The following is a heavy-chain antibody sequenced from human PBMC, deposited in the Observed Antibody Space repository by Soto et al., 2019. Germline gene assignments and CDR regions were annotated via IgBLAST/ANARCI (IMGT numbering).Heavy chain of an antibody. V-gene: IGHV3-30-3*01. Sequence: QVQLVESGGGVVQPGRSLRLSCAASGFTFSSYAMHWVRQAPGKGLEWVAVISYDGSNKYYAHSVKGRFTSSRDNPKNMLYLQLNSLRAEDTAVYYCARESGTYYRMMIDWGQGTLVTVSS. CDR2: ISYDGSNK. D-gene: IGHD1-26*01. CDR1: GFTFSSYA. J-gene: IGHJ4*02. CDR3: ARESGTYYRMMID.